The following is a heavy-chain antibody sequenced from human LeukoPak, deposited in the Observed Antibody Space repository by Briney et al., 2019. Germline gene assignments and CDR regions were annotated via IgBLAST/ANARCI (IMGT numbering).Heavy chain of an antibody. CDR2: IKQDGSEK. V-gene: IGHV3-7*01. Sequence: GGSLRLSCAASGFPFSDSWIDWVRQAPGKGMEWVANIKQDGSEKHYADSVKGRFTISRDNAKNSLFLQMNGLRAEDTAVYYCSRRLDYWGQGALVTVSS. CDR1: GFPFSDSW. CDR3: SRRLDY. J-gene: IGHJ4*02.